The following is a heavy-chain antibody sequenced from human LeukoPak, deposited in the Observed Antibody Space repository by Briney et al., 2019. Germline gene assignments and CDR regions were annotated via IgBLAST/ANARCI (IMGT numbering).Heavy chain of an antibody. V-gene: IGHV1-8*01. CDR2: MNPNSGKT. CDR1: GYTFTSYD. D-gene: IGHD6-6*01. Sequence: ASVKVSCKASGYTFTSYDINWVRQATGQGMEWMGWMNPNSGKTGYAQKFQGRVTMNRNSYISTAYMELSSLRSDDTAVYYCARGSRIWQAARRPRSYYYYMDVWGKGTTVTVSS. CDR3: ARGSRIWQAARRPRSYYYYMDV. J-gene: IGHJ6*03.